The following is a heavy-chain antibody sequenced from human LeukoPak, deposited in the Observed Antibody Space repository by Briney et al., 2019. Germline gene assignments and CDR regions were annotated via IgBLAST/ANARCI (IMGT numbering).Heavy chain of an antibody. CDR3: AKAGIAVAGIGIRGFFDY. D-gene: IGHD6-19*01. CDR2: ISYDGSNK. V-gene: IGHV3-30*18. Sequence: PGGSLRLSCTASGFTFNSFGMHWVRQAPGKGLEWVAVISYDGSNKYSADSVKGRFTISRDNSKNTLYLQMNSLKPEDTAVYYCAKAGIAVAGIGIRGFFDYWGQGTLVTVSS. J-gene: IGHJ4*02. CDR1: GFTFNSFG.